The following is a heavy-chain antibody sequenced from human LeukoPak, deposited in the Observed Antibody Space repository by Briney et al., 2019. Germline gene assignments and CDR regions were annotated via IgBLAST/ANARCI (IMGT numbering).Heavy chain of an antibody. J-gene: IGHJ4*02. CDR1: GGSISSYY. Sequence: SETLSLTCTVSGGSISSYYWSWIRQPPGKGLEWIGYIYYSGSTNYNPSLKSRVTISVDTSKNQFSLKLSSVTAADTAVYYCARLRYSSSWFSLDYWGQGTLVTVPS. CDR3: ARLRYSSSWFSLDY. CDR2: IYYSGST. V-gene: IGHV4-59*08. D-gene: IGHD6-13*01.